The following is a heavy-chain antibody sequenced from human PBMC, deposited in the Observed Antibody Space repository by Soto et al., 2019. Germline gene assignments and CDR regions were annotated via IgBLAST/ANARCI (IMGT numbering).Heavy chain of an antibody. Sequence: ASVKVSCKASGYTFNNYGITWVRQAPGQGLEWMGWISVYNGNKNYAKKVQGRVSMTADTSTSTAYMELRSLQSDDTAVYFCARVATTLIRGYKVDFYRMDLWGQGTTVTVSS. CDR2: ISVYNGNK. J-gene: IGHJ6*02. CDR1: GYTFNNYG. CDR3: ARVATTLIRGYKVDFYRMDL. D-gene: IGHD3-10*01. V-gene: IGHV1-18*01.